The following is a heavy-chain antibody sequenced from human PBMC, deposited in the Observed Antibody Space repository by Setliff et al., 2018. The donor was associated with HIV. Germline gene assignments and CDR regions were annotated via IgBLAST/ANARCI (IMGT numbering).Heavy chain of an antibody. CDR1: GGSFSDYY. D-gene: IGHD3-10*01. CDR2: ISHSGST. V-gene: IGHV4-34*01. J-gene: IGHJ4*02. CDR3: ASGQKVDLRGVISYFDY. Sequence: PSETLSLTCAVYGGSFSDYYWTWIRQPPGKGLEWIGEISHSGSTNYNPSLKSRVTISVDTSKNQFSLNLTSVTAADTAMYYCASGQKVDLRGVISYFDYWGRGSLVTSPQ.